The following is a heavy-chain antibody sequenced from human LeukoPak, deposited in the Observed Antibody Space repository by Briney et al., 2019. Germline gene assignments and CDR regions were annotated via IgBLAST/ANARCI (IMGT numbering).Heavy chain of an antibody. CDR2: INPNSGGT. CDR3: ARGTYYYDSSGYFDY. D-gene: IGHD3-22*01. Sequence: ASVKVSSKASGYTFTGYYMHWVRQAPGQGLEWMGRINPNSGGTNYAQKFQGRVTMTRDTSISTAYMELSRLRSDDTAVYYCARGTYYYDSSGYFDYWGQGTLVTVSS. CDR1: GYTFTGYY. J-gene: IGHJ4*02. V-gene: IGHV1-2*06.